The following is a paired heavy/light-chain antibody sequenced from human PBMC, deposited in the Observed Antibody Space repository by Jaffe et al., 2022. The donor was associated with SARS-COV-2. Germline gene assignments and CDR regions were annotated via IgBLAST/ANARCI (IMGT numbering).Light chain of an antibody. V-gene: IGLV1-47*01. Sequence: QSVLTQPPSASGTPGQRVTISCSGSSSNIGSNYVYWYQQLPGTAPKLLIYRNNQRPSGVPDRFSGSKSGTSASLAISGLRSEDEADYYCAAWDDSLSGYPFYVFGTGTKVTVL. CDR1: SSNIGSNY. J-gene: IGLJ1*01. CDR2: RNN. CDR3: AAWDDSLSGYPFYV.
Heavy chain of an antibody. CDR2: IYWNDDK. J-gene: IGHJ3*02. CDR3: AHRRRNYYGSGSERYDAFDI. CDR1: GFSLSTSGVG. Sequence: QITLKESGPTLVKPTQTLTLTCTFSGFSLSTSGVGVGWIRQPPGKALEWLALIYWNDDKRYSPSLKSRLTITKDTSKNQVVLTMTNMDPVDTATYYCAHRRRNYYGSGSERYDAFDIWGQGTMVTVSS. D-gene: IGHD3-10*01. V-gene: IGHV2-5*01.